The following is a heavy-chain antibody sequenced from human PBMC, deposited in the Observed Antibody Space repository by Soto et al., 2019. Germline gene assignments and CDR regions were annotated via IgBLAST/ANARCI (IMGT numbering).Heavy chain of an antibody. CDR2: INAGGNT. CDR3: AKGYGMDV. V-gene: IGHV3-23*04. J-gene: IGHJ6*02. CDR1: GFIFSNYA. Sequence: EVQLAESGGNLVQPGGSLRLSCAASGFIFSNYAMTWVGQAPGKGLEWVSGINAGGNTFYADSVKGRFTISRDTSMSTLFLQMNSLRVEDTAVYHCAKGYGMDVWGQGTTVTVSS.